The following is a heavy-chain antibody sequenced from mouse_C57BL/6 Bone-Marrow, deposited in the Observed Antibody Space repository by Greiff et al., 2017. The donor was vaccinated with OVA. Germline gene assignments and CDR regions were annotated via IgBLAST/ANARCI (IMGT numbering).Heavy chain of an antibody. V-gene: IGHV1-50*01. CDR3: ARPGSSTW. Sequence: QVQLQQPGAELVKPGASVKLSCKASGYTFTSYWMQWVKQRPGQGLEWIGEIDPSDSYTNYNQKFKGKATLTVDTSSSTAYMQLSSLTSEDSAVYYCARPGSSTWWGQGTLVTVSA. CDR1: GYTFTSYW. D-gene: IGHD1-1*01. CDR2: IDPSDSYT. J-gene: IGHJ3*02.